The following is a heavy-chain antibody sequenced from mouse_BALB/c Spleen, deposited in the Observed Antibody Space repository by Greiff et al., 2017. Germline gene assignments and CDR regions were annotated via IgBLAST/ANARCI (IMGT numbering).Heavy chain of an antibody. V-gene: IGHV5-6*01. CDR1: GFTFSSYG. Sequence: EVQGVESGGDLVKPGGSLKLSCAASGFTFSSYGMSWVRQTPDKRLEWVATISSGGSYTYYPDSVKGRFTISRDNAKNTLYLQMSSLKSEDTAMDYCARRGITTVLDYWGQGTTLTVSS. J-gene: IGHJ2*01. CDR2: ISSGGSYT. D-gene: IGHD1-1*01. CDR3: ARRGITTVLDY.